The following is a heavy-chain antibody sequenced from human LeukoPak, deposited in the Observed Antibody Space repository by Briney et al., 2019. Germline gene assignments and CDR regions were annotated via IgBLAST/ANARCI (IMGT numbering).Heavy chain of an antibody. J-gene: IGHJ4*02. V-gene: IGHV1-69*05. CDR1: GGTFSSYA. Sequence: GSSVKVSCKASGGTFSSYAISWVRQAPGQGLEWMGGFIPIFGTANYAQKLQGRVTITTDESTSTAYMELSSLRSEDTALYYCSSAPLERVILPLFDYWGQGTLVTGSS. CDR2: FIPIFGTA. CDR3: SSAPLERVILPLFDY. D-gene: IGHD3-16*02.